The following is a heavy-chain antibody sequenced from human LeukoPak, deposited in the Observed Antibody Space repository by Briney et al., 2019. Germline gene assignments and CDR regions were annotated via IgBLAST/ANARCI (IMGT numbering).Heavy chain of an antibody. Sequence: GSVKVSCKASGYTFTGYYMHWVRQAPGQGLEWMGWINPNSGGTNYAQKFQGRGNMTRDTSISTAYMELSRLRSDDTGVYYCARSPNSYSSGWYYFDYWGQGTLVTVSS. CDR3: ARSPNSYSSGWYYFDY. J-gene: IGHJ4*02. D-gene: IGHD6-19*01. V-gene: IGHV1-2*02. CDR2: INPNSGGT. CDR1: GYTFTGYY.